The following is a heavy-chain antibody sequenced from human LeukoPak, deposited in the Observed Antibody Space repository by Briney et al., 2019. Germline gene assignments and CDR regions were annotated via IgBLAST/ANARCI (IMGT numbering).Heavy chain of an antibody. CDR1: GYTFTGYY. Sequence: ASVKVSCKASGYTFTGYYMHWVRQAPGQGLEWMAWINPNSGGTNYAQKFQGRVTMTRDTSISTAYMELSRLRSDDTAVYYCAAQGTIRSSTSWEVDYWGQGTLVTVSS. CDR3: AAQGTIRSSTSWEVDY. V-gene: IGHV1-2*02. J-gene: IGHJ4*02. D-gene: IGHD2-2*01. CDR2: INPNSGGT.